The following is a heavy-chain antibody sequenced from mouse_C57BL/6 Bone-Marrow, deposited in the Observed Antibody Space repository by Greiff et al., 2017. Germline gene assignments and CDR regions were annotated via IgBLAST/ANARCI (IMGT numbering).Heavy chain of an antibody. CDR2: IFSGSGST. J-gene: IGHJ4*01. CDR1: GYTFPDHH. CDR3: ARFGSYDGNDDYAMDY. D-gene: IGHD2-2*01. V-gene: IGHV1-75*01. Sequence: QVQLQQSGPELVKPGASVKISCKASGYTFPDHHINRVKPRPGQGLEWIGWIFSGSGSTYYHEKVKGKATLTGDKSSSTAYMLLSSLTTEDSAVYFGARFGSYDGNDDYAMDYWGQGTSVTVSS.